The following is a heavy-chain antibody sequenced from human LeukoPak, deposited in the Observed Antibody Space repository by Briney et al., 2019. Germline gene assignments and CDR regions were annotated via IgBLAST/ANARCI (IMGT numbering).Heavy chain of an antibody. J-gene: IGHJ4*02. Sequence: GSLRLSCAASGFTYSSYGMSWVRQAPGKGLEWVSGISDTGVRTYYAHSVKGRFTISRDNSKNTLYLQMNSLRAEDTAVYYCAKRTVWFGEYFDYWGQGTLVTVSS. V-gene: IGHV3-23*01. CDR1: GFTYSSYG. CDR3: AKRTVWFGEYFDY. CDR2: ISDTGVRT. D-gene: IGHD3-10*01.